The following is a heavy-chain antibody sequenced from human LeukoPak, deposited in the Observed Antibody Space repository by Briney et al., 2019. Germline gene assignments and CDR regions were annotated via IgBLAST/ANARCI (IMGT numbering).Heavy chain of an antibody. CDR3: AKVFRYMSIGFHY. CDR1: GFTFSSYA. Sequence: GGSLRLSCAASGFTFSSYAISWVRQAPGKGLEWVSAISGSGGSTYYADSVKGRFTISRDNSKNTLYLQMNSLRAEDTAVYYCAKVFRYMSIGFHYWGQGTLVTVSS. V-gene: IGHV3-23*01. D-gene: IGHD3/OR15-3a*01. CDR2: ISGSGGST. J-gene: IGHJ4*02.